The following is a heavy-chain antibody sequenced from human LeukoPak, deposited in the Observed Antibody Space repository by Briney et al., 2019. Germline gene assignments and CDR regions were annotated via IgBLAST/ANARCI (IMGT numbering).Heavy chain of an antibody. D-gene: IGHD3-22*01. Sequence: GGSLRLSCAASGFTFSSYAMSWVRQAPGKGLEWVSAISGSGGSTYYADSVKGRFTISRDNSKNTLYLQMNSLRAEDTAVYCCAKGSYYDSSGLWAYWGQGTLVTVSS. CDR1: GFTFSSYA. V-gene: IGHV3-23*01. CDR2: ISGSGGST. J-gene: IGHJ4*02. CDR3: AKGSYYDSSGLWAY.